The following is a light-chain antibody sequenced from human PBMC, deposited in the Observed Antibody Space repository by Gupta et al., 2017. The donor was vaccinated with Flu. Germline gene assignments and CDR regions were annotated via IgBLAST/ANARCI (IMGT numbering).Light chain of an antibody. V-gene: IGLV1-44*01. Sequence: QSVLTQPPSASGTPGQRVTISCSGSNSNIGSNTVNWYQQLPGTAPKLLIYSNNQRPSGVPDRFSGSKSGTSASLAISGLQSEDEADYYCAAWDDNLDGPVFGTGTEVTFL. CDR3: AAWDDNLDGPV. J-gene: IGLJ1*01. CDR2: SNN. CDR1: NSNIGSNT.